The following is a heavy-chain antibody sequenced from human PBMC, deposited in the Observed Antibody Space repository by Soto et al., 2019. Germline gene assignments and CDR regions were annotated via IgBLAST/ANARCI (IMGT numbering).Heavy chain of an antibody. V-gene: IGHV2-5*02. CDR3: AHELLYYDILTGYYQRSNWFDP. CDR2: IYWDDDK. Sequence: SGPTLVNPTQTLTLTCTFSGFSLSTSGVGVGWIRQPPGKALEWLALIYWDDDKRYSPSLKSRLTITKDTSKNQVVLTMTNMDPVDTATYYCAHELLYYDILTGYYQRSNWFDPWGQGTLVTVSS. D-gene: IGHD3-9*01. J-gene: IGHJ5*02. CDR1: GFSLSTSGVG.